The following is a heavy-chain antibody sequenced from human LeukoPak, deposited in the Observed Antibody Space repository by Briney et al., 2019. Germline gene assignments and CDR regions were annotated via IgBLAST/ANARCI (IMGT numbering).Heavy chain of an antibody. J-gene: IGHJ4*02. D-gene: IGHD5-12*01. V-gene: IGHV1-2*02. CDR2: INPNSGGT. Sequence: GASVKVSCKASGYTFTGYFMHWVRQAPGQGLEWMGWINPNSGGTNYAQKFQGRVTMTRDTSISTAYMELSRVRSDDTAVYYCAREQNNGYDPFIDYWGQGTLVTVSS. CDR1: GYTFTGYF. CDR3: AREQNNGYDPFIDY.